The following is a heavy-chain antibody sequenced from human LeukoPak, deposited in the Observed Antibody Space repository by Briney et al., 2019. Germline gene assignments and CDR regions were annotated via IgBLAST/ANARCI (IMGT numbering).Heavy chain of an antibody. CDR3: AILALRSGNLETFDY. V-gene: IGHV3-53*01. Sequence: GGSLRLSCAVSGFIVNTYYMSWVRQAPGKGLEWVSIIYSDGSTYYADSVKGRFTISRDTSKNTLFLQMNSLRAEDTAVYYCAILALRSGNLETFDYWGQGTLVTVSS. D-gene: IGHD3-3*01. CDR1: GFIVNTYY. J-gene: IGHJ4*02. CDR2: IYSDGST.